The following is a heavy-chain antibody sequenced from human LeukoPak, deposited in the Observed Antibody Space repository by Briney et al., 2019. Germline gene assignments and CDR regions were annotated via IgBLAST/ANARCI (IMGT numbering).Heavy chain of an antibody. CDR3: ARDLGAYYDFWSGYSHNWFDP. D-gene: IGHD3-3*01. V-gene: IGHV4-4*07. CDR1: GGSISSYY. J-gene: IGHJ5*02. CDR2: IYTSGST. Sequence: SETLSLTCTASGGSISSYYWSWIRQPAGKGLEWIGRIYTSGSTNYNPSLKSRVTMSVDTSKNQFSLKLSSVTAADTAVYYCARDLGAYYDFWSGYSHNWFDPWGQGTLVTVSS.